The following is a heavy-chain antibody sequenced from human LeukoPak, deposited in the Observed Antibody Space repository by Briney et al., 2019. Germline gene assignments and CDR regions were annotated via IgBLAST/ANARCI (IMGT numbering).Heavy chain of an antibody. CDR3: ARGARGSGSPPFDY. V-gene: IGHV3-33*01. CDR1: GFTFSSYG. D-gene: IGHD3-10*01. J-gene: IGHJ4*02. Sequence: PGGSLRLSYAASGFTFSSYGMHWVRQAPGKGLEWVAVIWYDGSNKYYADSVKGRFTISRDNSKNTLYLQMNSLRAEDTAVYYCARGARGSGSPPFDYWGQGTLFTVSS. CDR2: IWYDGSNK.